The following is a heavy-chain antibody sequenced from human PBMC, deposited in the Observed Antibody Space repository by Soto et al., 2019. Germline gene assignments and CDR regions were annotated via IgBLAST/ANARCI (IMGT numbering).Heavy chain of an antibody. V-gene: IGHV1-3*01. CDR2: INAGNGNT. J-gene: IGHJ4*02. CDR1: GYTFTSYA. Sequence: ASVKVSCKASGYTFTSYAMHWVRQAPGQRLEWMGWINAGNGNTKYSQKFQGRVTITRDTSASTAYMELSSLRSEDTAVYYCARDLGDFWSGYYDYWAQGTLVTVSS. D-gene: IGHD3-3*01. CDR3: ARDLGDFWSGYYDY.